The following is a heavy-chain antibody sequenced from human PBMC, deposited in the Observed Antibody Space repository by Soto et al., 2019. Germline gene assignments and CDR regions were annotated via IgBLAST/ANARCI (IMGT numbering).Heavy chain of an antibody. J-gene: IGHJ5*02. CDR2: IYLTGVT. Sequence: SETLSLTCAVSGNSISSLCYAWTWIRQSPRKGLERIGYIYLTGVTYYNPSLKSRVTISVGRSKSQFSLRLSSVTAADTAVYYCARSIDPWGQGTLVTVSS. CDR3: ARSIDP. V-gene: IGHV4-30-2*06. CDR1: GNSISSLCYA.